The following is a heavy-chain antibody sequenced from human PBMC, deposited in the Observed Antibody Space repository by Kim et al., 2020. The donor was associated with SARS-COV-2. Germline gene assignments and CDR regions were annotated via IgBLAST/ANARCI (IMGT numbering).Heavy chain of an antibody. CDR2: ISYDGSNK. Sequence: GGSLRLSCAASGFTFSSYAMHWVRQAPGKGLEWVAVISYDGSNKYYADSVKGRFTISRDNSKNTLYLQMNSLRAEDTAVYYCARVSSSGLDWGQGTLVTVSS. V-gene: IGHV3-30*04. CDR1: GFTFSSYA. CDR3: ARVSSSGLD. J-gene: IGHJ4*02. D-gene: IGHD6-19*01.